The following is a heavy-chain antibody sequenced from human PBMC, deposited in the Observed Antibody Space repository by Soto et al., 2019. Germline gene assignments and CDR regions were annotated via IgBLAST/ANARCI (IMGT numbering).Heavy chain of an antibody. D-gene: IGHD5-18*01. CDR3: AREAAWILNWFDP. V-gene: IGHV4-31*03. CDR1: GGSISSGGYY. J-gene: IGHJ5*02. CDR2: IYHSGST. Sequence: QVQLQESGPGLVKPSQTLSLTCTVSGGSISSGGYYWSWIRQHPGKGLEWIGYIYHSGSTYYNPSLTLRVTLSVDSSKSQFSPKVSSVTAADTAVYYCAREAAWILNWFDPWGQGTLVTVSS.